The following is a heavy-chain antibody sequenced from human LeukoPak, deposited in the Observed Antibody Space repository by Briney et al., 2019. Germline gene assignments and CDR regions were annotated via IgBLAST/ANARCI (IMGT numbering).Heavy chain of an antibody. D-gene: IGHD6-13*01. V-gene: IGHV1-2*02. Sequence: ASVKVSCKASGYTFTVYYMHWVRQAPGQGLEWMGWINPNSGGTNYAQKFQGRVTMTRDTSISTAYMELSRLRSDDTAVYYCARSDRIAAAGSPPDYWGQGTLVTVSS. J-gene: IGHJ4*02. CDR3: ARSDRIAAAGSPPDY. CDR1: GYTFTVYY. CDR2: INPNSGGT.